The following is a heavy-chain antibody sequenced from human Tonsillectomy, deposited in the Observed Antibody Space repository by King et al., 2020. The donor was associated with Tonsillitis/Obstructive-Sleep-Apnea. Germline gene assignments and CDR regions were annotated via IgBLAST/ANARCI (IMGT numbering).Heavy chain of an antibody. CDR1: GYTFTGSY. CDR2: INPNSGGT. CDR3: AFHVDTAPYYYMDV. D-gene: IGHD5-18*01. Sequence: VQLVQSGAEVKKPGASVKVSCKASGYTFTGSYMHWVRQAPGQGLEWMGRINPNSGGTNYAQKFQDRVTMTRDTSISTAYMELSRLRSDDTAVYYCAFHVDTAPYYYMDVWGKGTTVTVSS. V-gene: IGHV1-2*06. J-gene: IGHJ6*03.